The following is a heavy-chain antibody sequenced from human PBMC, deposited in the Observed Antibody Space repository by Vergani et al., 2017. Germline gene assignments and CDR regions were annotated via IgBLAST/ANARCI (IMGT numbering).Heavy chain of an antibody. D-gene: IGHD2-15*01. CDR1: GFTFSNAW. CDR2: IKSKTDGGTT. V-gene: IGHV3-15*01. CDR3: TTGPVVVVAPMIDYYYYGMDV. J-gene: IGHJ6*02. Sequence: EVQLVESGGGLVKPGGSLRLSCAASGFTFSNAWMSWVRQAPGKGLEWVGRIKSKTDGGTTDYAAPVKGRFTISRDDSKNTLYLQMNSLKTEDTAVYYCTTGPVVVVAPMIDYYYYGMDVWGQGTTVTVSS.